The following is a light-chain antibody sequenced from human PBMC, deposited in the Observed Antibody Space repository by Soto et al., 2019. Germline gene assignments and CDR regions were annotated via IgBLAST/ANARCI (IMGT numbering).Light chain of an antibody. Sequence: EIVMTQSPATLSVSPGERATLSCRARQSVSGNLAWYQQKPGQAPRRLIYGASTRATGIPARFSGSGSGTEFTLTISSLQSEDFAVYYCQQYNSWPPTFGQGTKVEIK. V-gene: IGKV3D-15*01. CDR3: QQYNSWPPT. J-gene: IGKJ1*01. CDR2: GAS. CDR1: QSVSGN.